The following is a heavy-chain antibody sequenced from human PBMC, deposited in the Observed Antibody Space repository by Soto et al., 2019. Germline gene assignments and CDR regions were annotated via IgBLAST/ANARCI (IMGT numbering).Heavy chain of an antibody. CDR1: GFTFSSYW. CDR2: IKQDGSEK. Sequence: VGSLRLSCAASGFTFSSYWMSWVRQAPGKGLEWVANIKQDGSEKYYVDSVKGRFTISRDNAKNSLYLQMNSLRAEDTAVYYCAREQDLGYCSGGSCYPGAGWFDPWGQGTLVTVSS. V-gene: IGHV3-7*01. J-gene: IGHJ5*02. D-gene: IGHD2-15*01. CDR3: AREQDLGYCSGGSCYPGAGWFDP.